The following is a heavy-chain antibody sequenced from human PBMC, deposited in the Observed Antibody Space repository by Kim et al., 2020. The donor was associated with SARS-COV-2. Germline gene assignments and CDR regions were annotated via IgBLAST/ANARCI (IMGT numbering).Heavy chain of an antibody. CDR2: ISGSGGST. CDR3: AKGAGGVIAVAGTGTLDY. Sequence: GGSLRLSCAASGFNFSGYVMNWVRQAPGKGLEWVSVISGSGGSTYYADSVKGRFTISRDNSENTLYLQMNSLRAEDTAVYYCAKGAGGVIAVAGTGTLDYWGQGTLVTVSS. CDR1: GFNFSGYV. J-gene: IGHJ4*02. V-gene: IGHV3-23*01. D-gene: IGHD6-19*01.